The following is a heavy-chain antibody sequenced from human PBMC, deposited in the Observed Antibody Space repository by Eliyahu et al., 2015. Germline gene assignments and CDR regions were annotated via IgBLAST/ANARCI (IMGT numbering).Heavy chain of an antibody. Sequence: QVQLQQWGAGLLKPSETLSLTCAVYGGSFSGYFWNWIRQTPGKGLEWIGEINHSGSTNYNPSLKSRVTISVDRSKNQFSLKLSSVTAADTAVYYCARDSYSLYYFDYWGQGTLVTVSS. CDR1: GGSFSGYF. D-gene: IGHD4-11*01. CDR3: ARDSYSLYYFDY. CDR2: INHSGST. V-gene: IGHV4-34*01. J-gene: IGHJ4*02.